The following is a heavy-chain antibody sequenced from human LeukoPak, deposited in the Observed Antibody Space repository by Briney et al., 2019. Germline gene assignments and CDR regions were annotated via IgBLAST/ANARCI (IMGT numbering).Heavy chain of an antibody. CDR3: AKSPYYDSSGPIDY. CDR2: ISGSGGST. CDR1: GFTFSSNA. D-gene: IGHD3-22*01. V-gene: IGHV3-23*01. J-gene: IGHJ4*02. Sequence: AGGSLRLSCAGSGFTFSSNAMSWVRQTPGKGLEWVSAISGSGGSTYYADSVKGRFTISRDNSKNTLYLQMSSLRAEDTAVYYCAKSPYYDSSGPIDYWGQGTLVTVSS.